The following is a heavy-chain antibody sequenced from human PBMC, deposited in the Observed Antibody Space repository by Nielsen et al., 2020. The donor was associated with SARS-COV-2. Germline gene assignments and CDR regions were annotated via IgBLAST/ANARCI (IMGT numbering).Heavy chain of an antibody. CDR1: GFTFSSYG. Sequence: GESLKISCAASGFTFSSYGMHWVRQAPGKGLEWVAVIWYDGSNKYYADSVKGRFTISRDNSKNTLYLQMNSLRAEDTAVYYCARAQIAVAGPDYWGQGTLVTVSS. CDR2: IWYDGSNK. D-gene: IGHD6-19*01. V-gene: IGHV3-33*01. CDR3: ARAQIAVAGPDY. J-gene: IGHJ4*02.